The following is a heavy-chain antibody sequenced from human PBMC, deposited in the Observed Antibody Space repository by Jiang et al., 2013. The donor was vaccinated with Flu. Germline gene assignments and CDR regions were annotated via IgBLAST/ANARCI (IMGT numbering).Heavy chain of an antibody. J-gene: IGHJ4*02. CDR3: ARHQSSTWYGSSLDY. V-gene: IGHV4-59*08. D-gene: IGHD6-13*01. Sequence: TNYNPSLKSRVTMSVDTAKNQFSLKLSSVTAADTAVYYCARHQSSTWYGSSLDYWGQGTLVTVSS. CDR2: T.